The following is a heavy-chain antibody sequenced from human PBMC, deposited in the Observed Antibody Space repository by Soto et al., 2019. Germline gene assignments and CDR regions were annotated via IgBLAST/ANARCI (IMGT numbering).Heavy chain of an antibody. V-gene: IGHV3-48*01. CDR2: ITSSSSTI. CDR1: GFLFSSYS. J-gene: IGHJ3*02. D-gene: IGHD3-16*01. CDR3: ARDLGLRYDAFDI. Sequence: EVQLVESGGGLVQPGGSLRLFCAASGFLFSSYSMNWVRQAPGKGLEWVSYITSSSSTIYYADSVKGRFTISRDNAKNSLYLQMNSLRAEDTAVYYCARDLGLRYDAFDIWGQGTMVTVSS.